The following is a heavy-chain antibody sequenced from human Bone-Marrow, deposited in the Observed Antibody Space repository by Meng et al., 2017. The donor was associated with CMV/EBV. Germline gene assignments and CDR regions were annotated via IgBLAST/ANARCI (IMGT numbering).Heavy chain of an antibody. CDR2: ISSSGSTI. CDR1: GFTFSSYE. J-gene: IGHJ4*02. Sequence: GGSLRLSCAASGFTFSSYEMNWVRQAPGKGLEWVSYISSSGSTIYYADSVKGRFTISRDNAKNSLYLQMNSLRAEDTAVYYCATPPGDYYDSSGYYCWGQGTLVTVSS. CDR3: ATPPGDYYDSSGYYC. V-gene: IGHV3-48*03. D-gene: IGHD3-22*01.